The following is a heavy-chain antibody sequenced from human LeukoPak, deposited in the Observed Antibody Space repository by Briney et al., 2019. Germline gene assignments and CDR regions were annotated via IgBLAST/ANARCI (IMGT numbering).Heavy chain of an antibody. V-gene: IGHV4-59*01. Sequence: PLETLSLTCTVSGGSISSYYWSWIRQPPGKGLEWIGYIYYSGSTNYNPSLKSRVTISVDTSKNQFSLKLSSVTAADTAVYYCAREYSSSDNWFDPWGQGTLVTVSS. CDR2: IYYSGST. CDR3: AREYSSSDNWFDP. J-gene: IGHJ5*02. CDR1: GGSISSYY. D-gene: IGHD6-6*01.